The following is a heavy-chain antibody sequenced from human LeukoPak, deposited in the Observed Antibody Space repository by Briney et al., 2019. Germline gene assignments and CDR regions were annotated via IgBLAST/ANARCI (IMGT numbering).Heavy chain of an antibody. J-gene: IGHJ3*02. D-gene: IGHD6-13*01. V-gene: IGHV4-34*01. CDR1: GGSFSGYY. CDR3: ARRMRADRDGYSSSPRAFDI. CDR2: INHSGST. Sequence: PSETLSLTCAVYGGSFSGYYWSWIRQPPGKGLEWIGEINHSGSTNYNPSLKSRVTISVDTSKNQFSLKLSSVTAADTAVYYCARRMRADRDGYSSSPRAFDIWGQGTMVTVSS.